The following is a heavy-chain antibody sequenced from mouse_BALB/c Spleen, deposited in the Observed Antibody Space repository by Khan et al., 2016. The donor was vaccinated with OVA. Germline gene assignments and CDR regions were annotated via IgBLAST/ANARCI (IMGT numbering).Heavy chain of an antibody. CDR3: ASSDSCSFFDV. J-gene: IGHJ1*01. CDR2: INTYTGEP. D-gene: IGHD3-1*01. CDR1: GYTFTNYG. V-gene: IGHV9-3-1*01. Sequence: QIQLVQSGPELKKPGETVKISCKASGYTFTNYGMNWVKQAPGKGLKWMGWINTYTGEPTYADDFKGRFAFSLETSANTAYLQINNLKNEDTATYFCASSDSCSFFDVWGPGTTVTVSS.